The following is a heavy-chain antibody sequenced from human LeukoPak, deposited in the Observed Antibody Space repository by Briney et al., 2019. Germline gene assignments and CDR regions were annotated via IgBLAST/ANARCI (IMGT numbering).Heavy chain of an antibody. J-gene: IGHJ4*02. V-gene: IGHV4-30-4*08. CDR2: IYYSGST. Sequence: SETLSLTXAVSGGSISSGDYYWSWIRQPPGKGLEWIGYIYYSGSTYYNPSLKSRVTISVDTSKNQFSLKLSSVTAADTAVYYCARSSLYSSSWYFDYWGQGTLVTVSS. CDR3: ARSSLYSSSWYFDY. CDR1: GGSISSGDYY. D-gene: IGHD6-13*01.